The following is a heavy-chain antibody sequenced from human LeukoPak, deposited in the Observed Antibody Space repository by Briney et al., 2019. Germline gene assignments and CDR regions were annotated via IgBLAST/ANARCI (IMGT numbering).Heavy chain of an antibody. CDR3: ARRDYAAWFDP. Sequence: SETLSLTCNVSGDSITSGGFYWAWIRQSPGKGLEWIGNVYYSGSTQYNPSLRGRVSISMDMTKNQFSLNLNSVSVTDKAIYYCARRDYAAWFDPWGQGTLVTVSP. J-gene: IGHJ5*02. CDR1: GDSITSGGFY. D-gene: IGHD4/OR15-4a*01. CDR2: VYYSGST. V-gene: IGHV4-39*01.